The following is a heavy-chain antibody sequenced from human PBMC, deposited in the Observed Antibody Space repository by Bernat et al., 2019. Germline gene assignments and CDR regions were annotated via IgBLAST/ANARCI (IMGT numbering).Heavy chain of an antibody. D-gene: IGHD4-23*01. Sequence: QVQLVESGGGVVQPGRSLRLSCAASGFTFSSYAMHWVRQAPGKGLEWVAVISYDGSNKYYAESVKGRFTISRDNSKNTLYLQMNSLRAEDTAVYYCARPREVTPRYYGMDVWGQGTTVTVSS. V-gene: IGHV3-30-3*01. CDR2: ISYDGSNK. CDR1: GFTFSSYA. J-gene: IGHJ6*02. CDR3: ARPREVTPRYYGMDV.